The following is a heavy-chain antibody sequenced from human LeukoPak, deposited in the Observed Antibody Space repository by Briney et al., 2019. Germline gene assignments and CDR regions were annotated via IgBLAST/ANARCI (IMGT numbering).Heavy chain of an antibody. V-gene: IGHV5-51*01. CDR1: GYSFTSYW. D-gene: IGHD7-27*01. J-gene: IGHJ3*02. Sequence: GESLKISCKGSGYSFTSYWIGWVRQMPGKGLDWMGIIFPGDSDTRCSPSFQGQVTISADKSISTAYLQWSSLKASDTAMYYCARRFNWDPFNIWGQGTMVTVSS. CDR3: ARRFNWDPFNI. CDR2: IFPGDSDT.